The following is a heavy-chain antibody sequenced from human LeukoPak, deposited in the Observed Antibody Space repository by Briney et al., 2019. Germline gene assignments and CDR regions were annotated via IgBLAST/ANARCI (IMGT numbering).Heavy chain of an antibody. CDR1: GGSISSYY. CDR3: ARDRRYCSGGSCYYYYGMDV. V-gene: IGHV4-59*01. J-gene: IGHJ6*04. CDR2: IYYSGST. Sequence: SETLSLTCTVSGGSISSYYWSRIRQPPGKGLEWIGYIYYSGSTNYNPSLKSRVTISVDTSKNQFSLKLSSVTAADTAVYYCARDRRYCSGGSCYYYYGMDVWGKGTTVTVSS. D-gene: IGHD2-15*01.